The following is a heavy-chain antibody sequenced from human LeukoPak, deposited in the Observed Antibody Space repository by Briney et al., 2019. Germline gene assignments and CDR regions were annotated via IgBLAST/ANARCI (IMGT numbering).Heavy chain of an antibody. CDR2: ISWNSAGV. D-gene: IGHD4-23*01. J-gene: IGHJ4*02. CDR1: GFNFDEYA. Sequence: SGGSLRLSCVGSGFNFDEYAMHWVRQDPGKGLEWVAGISWNSAGVGHADSVKGRFTISRDNAKNSLDLQMLSLRVEDTALYYCVRGSNRYGGQEFDYWGQGTLVTVSS. V-gene: IGHV3-9*01. CDR3: VRGSNRYGGQEFDY.